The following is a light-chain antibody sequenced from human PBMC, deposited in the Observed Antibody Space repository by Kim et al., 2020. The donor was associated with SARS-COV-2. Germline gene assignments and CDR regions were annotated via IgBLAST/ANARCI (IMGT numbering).Light chain of an antibody. Sequence: PGERATLACRASQSVSSNLAWYQQKPGQAPRLHIYGASTRATGIPARFSGSGSGTEFTLTISSLQSEDFAVYYCQQYNNWPPLTFGGGTKVDIK. CDR3: QQYNNWPPLT. J-gene: IGKJ4*01. V-gene: IGKV3-15*01. CDR1: QSVSSN. CDR2: GAS.